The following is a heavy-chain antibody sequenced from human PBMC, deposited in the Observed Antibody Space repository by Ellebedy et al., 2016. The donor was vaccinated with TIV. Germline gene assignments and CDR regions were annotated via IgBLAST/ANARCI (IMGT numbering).Heavy chain of an antibody. J-gene: IGHJ4*02. CDR3: RSGWYLDY. V-gene: IGHV3-64*04. CDR1: GFTFSSYA. CDR2: ISSNGGST. D-gene: IGHD6-19*01. Sequence: GESLKISCSASGFTFSSYAMHWVRQAPGKGLEYVSAISSNGGSTYYADSVKGRFTISRDNSKNTLYLQMNSLRAEDTAVYYCRSGWYLDYWGQGTLVTVSS.